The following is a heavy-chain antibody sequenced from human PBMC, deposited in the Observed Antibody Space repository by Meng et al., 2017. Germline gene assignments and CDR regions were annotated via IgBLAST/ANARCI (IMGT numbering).Heavy chain of an antibody. J-gene: IGHJ5*02. D-gene: IGHD3-10*01. CDR2: IIPIFGTA. CDR3: ARFERIRGVIKQGWFDP. CDR1: GGTFSSYA. V-gene: IGHV1-69*06. Sequence: SVKVSCKASGGTFSSYAISWLRQAPGQGLEWMGGIIPIFGTANYAQKFQGRVTITADKSTSTAYMELSSLRSEDTAVYYCARFERIRGVIKQGWFDPWGQGTLVTVSS.